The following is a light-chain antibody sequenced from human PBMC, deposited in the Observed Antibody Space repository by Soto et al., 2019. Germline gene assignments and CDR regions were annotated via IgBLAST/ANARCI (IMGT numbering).Light chain of an antibody. V-gene: IGKV1-5*01. J-gene: IGKJ1*01. CDR2: DAS. CDR1: QSISSW. Sequence: DIQMTQSPSTLSASVGDRVTITCRASQSISSWLAWYQQKPGKAPKLLIYDASSLESGVPSRFSGSGPGTEFTLTISSLQPDDFATYYCQQYNSYLWTFGQGTKVEIK. CDR3: QQYNSYLWT.